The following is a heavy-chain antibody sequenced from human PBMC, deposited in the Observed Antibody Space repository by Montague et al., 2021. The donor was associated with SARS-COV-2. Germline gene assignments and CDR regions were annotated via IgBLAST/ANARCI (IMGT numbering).Heavy chain of an antibody. CDR1: GYSFTSYW. D-gene: IGHD3-10*01. V-gene: IGHV5-10-1*01. Sequence: QSGAEVKTPGESLRISCKGSGYSFTSYWISWVRQMPGKGLEWMGRIDPSDSYTNYSPSFQGHVTISADKSISTAYLQWSSLKASDTAMYYCARENFRRYYGSGSYYINAFDIWGQGTMVTVSS. J-gene: IGHJ3*02. CDR2: IDPSDSYT. CDR3: ARENFRRYYGSGSYYINAFDI.